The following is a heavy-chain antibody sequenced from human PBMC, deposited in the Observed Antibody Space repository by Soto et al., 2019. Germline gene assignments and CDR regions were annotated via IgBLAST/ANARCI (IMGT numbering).Heavy chain of an antibody. CDR2: ISAYNGNT. J-gene: IGHJ6*02. Sequence: ASVKVSCKASGYTFSSYCISWVRQAPGQGLEWMVWISAYNGNTNYAQKLQGRVTMTTDTSTSTAYMELRSLRSDDTAVYYCARGPNYDILTGNYDGMDVWGQGTTVTVSS. D-gene: IGHD3-9*01. V-gene: IGHV1-18*01. CDR3: ARGPNYDILTGNYDGMDV. CDR1: GYTFSSYC.